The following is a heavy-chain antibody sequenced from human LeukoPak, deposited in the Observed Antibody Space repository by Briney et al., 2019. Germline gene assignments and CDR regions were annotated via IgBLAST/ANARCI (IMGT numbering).Heavy chain of an antibody. D-gene: IGHD3-16*01. J-gene: IGHJ6*04. V-gene: IGHV3-72*01. CDR1: GLTLSDQY. Sequence: GSLRLSCVVSGLTLSDQYMEWVRQAPGKGLERVGRTTSKGNNYITEYAAPARGRFTISRDDSRNSVYLQMNSLKAEDTAVYYCARMTFGGMDVWGKGATVTVSS. CDR2: TTSKGNNYIT. CDR3: ARMTFGGMDV.